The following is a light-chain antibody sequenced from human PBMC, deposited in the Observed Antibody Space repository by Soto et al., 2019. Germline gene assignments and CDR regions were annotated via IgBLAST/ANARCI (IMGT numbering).Light chain of an antibody. CDR1: QRVGVN. J-gene: IGKJ1*01. CDR3: QQYDSWPRT. V-gene: IGKV3-15*01. CDR2: HAS. Sequence: EIVMTQSPASLSVSPGETATLSCRASQRVGVNLAWYQQKPGQAPRLLIYHASTRATGVPARFSGSGSGTDFTLTISSLQSEDIAFFYCQQYDSWPRTFSQGTKVEIK.